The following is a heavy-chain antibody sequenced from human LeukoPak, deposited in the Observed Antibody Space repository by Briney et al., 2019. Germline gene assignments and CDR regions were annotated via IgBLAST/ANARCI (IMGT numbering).Heavy chain of an antibody. V-gene: IGHV4-34*01. Sequence: SETLSLTCAVYGGSFSGYYWSWIRQPPGKGLEWIGEINHSGSTNYNPSLKSRVTISVDTSKNQFSLKLSSVTAADTAAYYCAREEVRGVGSDYWGQGTLVTVSS. CDR3: AREEVRGVGSDY. CDR2: INHSGST. D-gene: IGHD3-10*01. CDR1: GGSFSGYY. J-gene: IGHJ4*02.